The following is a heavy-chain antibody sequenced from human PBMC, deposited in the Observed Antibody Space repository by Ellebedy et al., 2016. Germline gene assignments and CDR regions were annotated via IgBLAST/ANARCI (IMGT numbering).Heavy chain of an antibody. CDR1: GFTFSSYG. CDR2: IWYDGSNK. CDR3: ARDMPYLGYGGNSGAPDS. J-gene: IGHJ5*01. V-gene: IGHV3-33*01. Sequence: GESLKISCAASGFTFSSYGMHWVRQAPGKGLEWVAVIWYDGSNKYYADSVKGRITISRDNSKNTLYLQMNSLRAEDTAVYYCARDMPYLGYGGNSGAPDSWGQGTLVTVSS. D-gene: IGHD4-23*01.